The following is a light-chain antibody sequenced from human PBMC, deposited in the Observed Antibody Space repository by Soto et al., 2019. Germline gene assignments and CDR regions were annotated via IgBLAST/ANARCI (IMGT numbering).Light chain of an antibody. J-gene: IGKJ3*01. CDR2: GAS. CDR1: QSVSSSY. CDR3: KQYGCPTT. Sequence: EIVLTQSPGTLSLSPGERATLSCRASQSVSSSYLAWYQQKPGQAPRLLIYGASSRATGIPDRFSGSGSGTAFTLTISRLEPEDFAVYYCKQYGCPTTFGPGTKVDIK. V-gene: IGKV3-20*01.